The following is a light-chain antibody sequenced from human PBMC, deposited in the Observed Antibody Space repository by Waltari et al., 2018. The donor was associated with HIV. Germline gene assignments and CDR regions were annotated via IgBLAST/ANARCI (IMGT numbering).Light chain of an antibody. CDR1: SSDVGGYNY. J-gene: IGLJ3*02. CDR3: SSYTGSSTWV. Sequence: QSALTQPASVSGSPGQSITISCTGTSSDVGGYNYVSWYQQHLGKAPKLMIYDVSKWPSGVSNRFSGSKSGNTASLTISGLQAEDEADYYCSSYTGSSTWVFGGGTKVTVL. V-gene: IGLV2-14*03. CDR2: DVS.